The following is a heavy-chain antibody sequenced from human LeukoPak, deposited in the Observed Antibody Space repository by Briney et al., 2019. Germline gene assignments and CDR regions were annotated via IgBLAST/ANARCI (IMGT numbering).Heavy chain of an antibody. Sequence: ASVKVSCKASGYTFTSYGISWVRQAPGQGLEWMGWISAYNGNTNYAQKLQGRVTMTTDTSTSTAYMELRSLRSDDTAIYYCAREKNDILTGYPDVFDVWGQGTLVSVSS. CDR1: GYTFTSYG. CDR2: ISAYNGNT. J-gene: IGHJ3*01. V-gene: IGHV1-18*01. D-gene: IGHD3-9*01. CDR3: AREKNDILTGYPDVFDV.